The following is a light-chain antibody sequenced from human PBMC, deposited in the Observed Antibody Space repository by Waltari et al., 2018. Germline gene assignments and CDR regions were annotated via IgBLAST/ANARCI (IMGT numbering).Light chain of an antibody. CDR2: KDS. V-gene: IGLV3-25*03. J-gene: IGLJ2*01. Sequence: SYELTQSPSVSVSPGQTARITCSGDALPKQYAYWYQQKPGQAPVLVIYKDSERPSGIPERFSGSSSGTTVTLTISGVQAEDESDYYCQSADSSGSYVGFGGGTKLTVL. CDR3: QSADSSGSYVG. CDR1: ALPKQY.